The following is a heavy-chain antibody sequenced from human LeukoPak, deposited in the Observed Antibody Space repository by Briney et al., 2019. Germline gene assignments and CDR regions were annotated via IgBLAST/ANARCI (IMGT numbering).Heavy chain of an antibody. CDR2: IYTSGST. CDR1: GGSISSTSYY. Sequence: SETLSLTCTVSGGSISSTSYYWSWIRQPAGKGLEWIGRIYTSGSTNYNPSLKSRVTMSVDTSKNQFSLKLSSVTAADTAVYYCATGYNYYDSSGSFDYWGQGTLVTVSS. D-gene: IGHD3-22*01. J-gene: IGHJ4*02. V-gene: IGHV4-61*02. CDR3: ATGYNYYDSSGSFDY.